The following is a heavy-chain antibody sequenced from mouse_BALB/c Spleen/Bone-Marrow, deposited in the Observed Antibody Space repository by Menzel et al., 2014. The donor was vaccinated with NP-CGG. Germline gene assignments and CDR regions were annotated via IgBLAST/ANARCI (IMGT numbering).Heavy chain of an antibody. CDR2: VYPGDGDT. V-gene: IGHV1-80*01. Sequence: CGAELVRPGSSVKISCKASGYAFSSYWMNWVKQRPGQGLEWIGQVYPGDGDTNYNGKFKGKATLTADKSSSTAYMQLSSLTTEDSAVYFCARRGPGFDYWGQGTTLTVSS. J-gene: IGHJ2*01. CDR1: GYAFSSYW. CDR3: ARRGPGFDY. D-gene: IGHD3-3*01.